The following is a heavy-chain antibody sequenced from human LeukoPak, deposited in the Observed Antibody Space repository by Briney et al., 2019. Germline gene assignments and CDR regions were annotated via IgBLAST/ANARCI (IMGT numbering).Heavy chain of an antibody. J-gene: IGHJ3*02. V-gene: IGHV3-33*01. Sequence: GGSLRLSCAESGFTFSSYGMHWVRQAPGKGLEWVAVIWYDGSNKYYADSVKGRFTISRDNSKNTLYLQMNSLRAEDTAVYYCASSYSGSRLSAFDIWGQGTMVTVSS. D-gene: IGHD1-26*01. CDR3: ASSYSGSRLSAFDI. CDR2: IWYDGSNK. CDR1: GFTFSSYG.